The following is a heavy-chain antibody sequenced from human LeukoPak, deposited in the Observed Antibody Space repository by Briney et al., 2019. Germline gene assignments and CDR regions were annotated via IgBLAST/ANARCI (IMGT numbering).Heavy chain of an antibody. Sequence: SETLSLTCAVYGGSFSGYYWSWIRQPPGKGLEWIGEINHSGSTNYNPSLKSRVTISVDTSKNQFSLKLSSVTAADTAVYYCARMRGQTGTPFDYWGQGTLVTVSS. V-gene: IGHV4-34*01. CDR2: INHSGST. D-gene: IGHD1-1*01. CDR1: GGSFSGYY. J-gene: IGHJ4*02. CDR3: ARMRGQTGTPFDY.